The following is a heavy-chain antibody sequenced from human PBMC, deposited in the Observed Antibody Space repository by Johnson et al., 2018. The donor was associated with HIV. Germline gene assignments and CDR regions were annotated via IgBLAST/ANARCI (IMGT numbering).Heavy chain of an antibody. CDR3: VRGGYYYDQAGAFDI. CDR1: GFTFRSYD. Sequence: VQLVESGGGLKQPGGSLRLSCAASGFTFRSYDMHWVRQTTGKGLESVSGIGTAGDTYYPGSVKGRFTISRENAKNTLYLQMNSLRAEDTAVYYCVRGGYYYDQAGAFDIWGQGTMVTVSS. CDR2: IGTAGDT. V-gene: IGHV3-13*01. D-gene: IGHD3-22*01. J-gene: IGHJ3*02.